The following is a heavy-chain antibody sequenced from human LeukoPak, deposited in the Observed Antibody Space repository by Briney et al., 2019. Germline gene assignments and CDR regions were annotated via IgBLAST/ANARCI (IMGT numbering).Heavy chain of an antibody. Sequence: SETLSLTCTVSGGSISSYYWSWIRQPPGKGLEWIGYIYYSGSTNYNPSLKSRVTISVDTSKNQFSLKLSSVTAADTAVYYCARLGYYDSSGYPDDYWGQGTLATVSS. CDR1: GGSISSYY. CDR3: ARLGYYDSSGYPDDY. J-gene: IGHJ4*02. V-gene: IGHV4-59*01. CDR2: IYYSGST. D-gene: IGHD3-22*01.